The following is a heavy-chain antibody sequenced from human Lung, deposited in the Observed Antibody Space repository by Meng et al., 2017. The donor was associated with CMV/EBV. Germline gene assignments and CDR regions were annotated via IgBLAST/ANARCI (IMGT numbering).Heavy chain of an antibody. CDR2: ISNDGKRK. CDR3: ARDFAWNFDD. CDR1: GFSFSTSA. V-gene: IGHV3-30*04. Sequence: GESLKISCVVSGFSFSTSAMHWVRQAPGKGLEWVAVISNDGKRKYYTDSVEGRFTISRDNSKNTLYLQMDSLRADDRATYYCARDFAWNFDDWGQGTLVTVSS. J-gene: IGHJ4*02.